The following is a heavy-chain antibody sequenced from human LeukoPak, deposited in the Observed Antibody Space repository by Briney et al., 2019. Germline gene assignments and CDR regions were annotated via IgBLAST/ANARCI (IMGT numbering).Heavy chain of an antibody. CDR2: ISGSGGST. Sequence: PGGSLRLSCAASGFTFSSYAMSSVRQAPGKGLEWVSAISGSGGSTYYADSAKGRFTISRDNSKNTLYLQMNSLRAEDTAVYYCAKGPTIFGVVIIRSPYYFDYWGQGTLVTVSS. CDR3: AKGPTIFGVVIIRSPYYFDY. D-gene: IGHD3-3*01. J-gene: IGHJ4*02. V-gene: IGHV3-23*01. CDR1: GFTFSSYA.